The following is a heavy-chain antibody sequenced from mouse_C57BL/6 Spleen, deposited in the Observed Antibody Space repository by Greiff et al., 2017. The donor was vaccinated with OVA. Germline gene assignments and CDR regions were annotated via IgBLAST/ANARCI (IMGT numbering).Heavy chain of an antibody. D-gene: IGHD1-3*01. CDR3: ARIIYYYAMDY. Sequence: EVQLQQSGPELVKPGASVKISCKASGYTFTDYYMNWVKQSHGKSLEWIGDINPNNGGTSYNQKFKGKATLTVDKSSSTAYMELRSLTSEDAAVYYCARIIYYYAMDYWGQGTSVTVSS. V-gene: IGHV1-26*01. J-gene: IGHJ4*01. CDR1: GYTFTDYY. CDR2: INPNNGGT.